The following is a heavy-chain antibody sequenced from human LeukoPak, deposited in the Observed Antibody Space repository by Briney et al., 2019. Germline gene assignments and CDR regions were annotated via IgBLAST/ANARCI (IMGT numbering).Heavy chain of an antibody. CDR3: AKGETEWELLRTWFDP. J-gene: IGHJ5*02. Sequence: PGGSLRLSCAASGFTFSRFRMSWVRQPPGKGLEWVANINQDGSEIYYVDSVKGRFTVSTDNAKNSLYLQMTSLRAEDTAVYYCAKGETEWELLRTWFDPWGQGTLVTVSS. V-gene: IGHV3-7*01. D-gene: IGHD1-26*01. CDR1: GFTFSRFR. CDR2: INQDGSEI.